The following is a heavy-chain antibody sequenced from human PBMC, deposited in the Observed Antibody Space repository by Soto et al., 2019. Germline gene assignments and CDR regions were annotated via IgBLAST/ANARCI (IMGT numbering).Heavy chain of an antibody. D-gene: IGHD1-20*01. Sequence: QVQLVESGGGVVQPGSSLRLLCAASGFNFSEHGMHWVRQAPGKGLEWLAVIVRDGTEQHYAASVKDRFTISRDNSKNTLYLQMNSLRVDDTGVYYCARGDVYPDNGFDYWGQGTVLTVSS. V-gene: IGHV3-33*01. CDR3: ARGDVYPDNGFDY. CDR2: IVRDGTEQ. J-gene: IGHJ4*02. CDR1: GFNFSEHG.